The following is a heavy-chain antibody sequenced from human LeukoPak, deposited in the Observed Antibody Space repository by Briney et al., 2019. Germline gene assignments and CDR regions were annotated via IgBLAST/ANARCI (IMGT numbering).Heavy chain of an antibody. CDR1: SGSVNSYY. CDR3: ARVPAAPRLYMDV. Sequence: SETLSLTCTVSSGSVNSYYWSWIRQPPGKGLEWIGYIYYGGSTNYNPSLKSRVTISVDTSKNQFSLKLSSVTAADTAAYYCARVPAAPRLYMDVWGQGTTVIVSS. J-gene: IGHJ6*02. CDR2: IYYGGST. D-gene: IGHD2-2*01. V-gene: IGHV4-59*02.